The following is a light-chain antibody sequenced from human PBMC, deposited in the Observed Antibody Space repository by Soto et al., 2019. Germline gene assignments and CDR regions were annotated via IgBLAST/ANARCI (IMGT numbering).Light chain of an antibody. V-gene: IGKV1-12*01. Sequence: DIQVTQSPSSVSAPVGDRVIIACRASQDISTRLVWYQQKPGKAPQVLIYSASILQSGVPSRFICHGLTPHFTLTIANLQPEDAATYYCQQTYSFPLAFGGGTKLDI. J-gene: IGKJ4*01. CDR2: SAS. CDR3: QQTYSFPLA. CDR1: QDISTR.